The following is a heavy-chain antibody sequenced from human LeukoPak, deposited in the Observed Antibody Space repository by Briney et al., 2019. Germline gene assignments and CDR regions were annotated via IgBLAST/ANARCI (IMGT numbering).Heavy chain of an antibody. CDR1: GYSFTSYW. CDR2: IYPGDSDT. J-gene: IGHJ4*02. CDR3: ARHNSGYDFSPYYFDY. V-gene: IGHV5-51*01. D-gene: IGHD5-12*01. Sequence: GESLKISCKGSGYSFTSYWIGWVRQMPGKGLEWMGIIYPGDSDTRYSPSFQGQVTISADKSISTAYLQWSSLKASDTAMYYCARHNSGYDFSPYYFDYWGQGTLVTVSS.